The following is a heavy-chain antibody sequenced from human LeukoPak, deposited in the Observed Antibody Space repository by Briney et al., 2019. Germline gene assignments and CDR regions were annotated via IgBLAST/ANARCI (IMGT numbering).Heavy chain of an antibody. D-gene: IGHD1-1*01. CDR2: ISNNGGST. V-gene: IGHV3-64D*09. CDR1: ESTLISQF. Sequence: GGSHSLVCLASESTLISQFMHWVRQAPGKGLEYVSAISNNGGSTYYADSVKGRFTISRDKSKNTLYLQMNSLRAEDTGVYYCVFSVTTLSDFHNWGQESLVTVSS. J-gene: IGHJ4*02. CDR3: VFSVTTLSDFHN.